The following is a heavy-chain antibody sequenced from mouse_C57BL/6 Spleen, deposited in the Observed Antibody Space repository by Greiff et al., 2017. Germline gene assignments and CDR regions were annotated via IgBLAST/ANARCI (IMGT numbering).Heavy chain of an antibody. CDR1: GYSFTGYY. J-gene: IGHJ2*01. CDR2: INPSTGGT. CDR3: ARGGYFDY. V-gene: IGHV1-42*01. Sequence: EVQLQQSGPELVKPGASVQISCKASGYSFTGYYMNWVKQSPEKSLEWIGEINPSTGGTTYNQKFKAKATLTVDKSSSTAYMQLKSLTSEDSAVYYCARGGYFDYWGQGTTLTVSS.